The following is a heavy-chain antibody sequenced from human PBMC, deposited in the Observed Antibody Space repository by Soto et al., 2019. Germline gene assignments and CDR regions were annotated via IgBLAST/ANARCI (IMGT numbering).Heavy chain of an antibody. CDR3: ARLYPGSGWPYHYYGMDV. CDR1: GFTFSSYW. CDR2: IKQDGSEK. Sequence: EVQLVESGGGLVQPGGSLRLSCVASGFTFSSYWMSWVRQAPGKGLEWVANIKQDGSEKYYVDSVKGRFTISRDNAKNSLYLQINSLRAEDTAVYYCARLYPGSGWPYHYYGMDVWGQGTTVTVSS. J-gene: IGHJ6*02. D-gene: IGHD6-19*01. V-gene: IGHV3-7*01.